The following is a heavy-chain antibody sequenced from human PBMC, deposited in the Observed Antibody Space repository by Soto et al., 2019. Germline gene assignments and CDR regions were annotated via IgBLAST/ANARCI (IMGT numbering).Heavy chain of an antibody. CDR2: INPSGGST. V-gene: IGHV1-46*01. CDR1: GYTFTSYY. Sequence: ASVKVSCKASGYTFTSYYMHWVRQAPGQGLEWMGIINPSGGSTSYAQKFQGRVTITADESTSTAYMELSSLRSEDTAVYYCARGRQPGYYYYYGMDVWGQGTTVTVSS. CDR3: ARGRQPGYYYYYGMDV. D-gene: IGHD6-13*01. J-gene: IGHJ6*02.